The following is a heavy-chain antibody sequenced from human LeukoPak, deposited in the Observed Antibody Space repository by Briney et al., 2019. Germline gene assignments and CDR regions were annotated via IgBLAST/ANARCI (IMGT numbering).Heavy chain of an antibody. CDR3: AKDPDGSIGYYMDV. D-gene: IGHD3-22*01. V-gene: IGHV3-23*01. CDR2: ISGGGGNT. Sequence: PGGSLRLSCAASGFTFSSYAMSWVRQAPGKGLEWVSAISGGGGNTYYADSVKGRFTISRDNSKNTLYLQMNSLRAEDTAVYYCAKDPDGSIGYYMDVWGKGTTVTVSS. CDR1: GFTFSSYA. J-gene: IGHJ6*03.